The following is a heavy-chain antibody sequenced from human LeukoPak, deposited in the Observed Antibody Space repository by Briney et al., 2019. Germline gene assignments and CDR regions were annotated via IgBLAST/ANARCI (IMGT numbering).Heavy chain of an antibody. CDR1: GYTFTNYG. D-gene: IGHD2-2*01. V-gene: IGHV1-18*01. Sequence: ASVNVSCKASGYTFTNYGISWVRQAPGQGLEWMGWVSAYNDSTNYAQRLQGRVTMTTDTSTTTAYMDLRSLRSDDTAVYYCARGYCNGTSCYYFDYWGQGTLVTVSS. CDR3: ARGYCNGTSCYYFDY. J-gene: IGHJ4*02. CDR2: VSAYNDST.